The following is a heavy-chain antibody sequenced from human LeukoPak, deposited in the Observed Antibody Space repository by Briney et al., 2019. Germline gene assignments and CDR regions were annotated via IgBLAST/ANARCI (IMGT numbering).Heavy chain of an antibody. CDR2: MNPNSGNT. Sequence: GASVKVSCKASGYTFTSYDINWVRQATGQGLEWMGWMNPNSGNTGYAQKFQGRVTMTRNTSISTAYMELSSLRSEDTAVYYCARADRSGYYYVDYFDYWGQGTLVTVSS. CDR3: ARADRSGYYYVDYFDY. D-gene: IGHD3-22*01. J-gene: IGHJ4*02. CDR1: GYTFTSYD. V-gene: IGHV1-8*01.